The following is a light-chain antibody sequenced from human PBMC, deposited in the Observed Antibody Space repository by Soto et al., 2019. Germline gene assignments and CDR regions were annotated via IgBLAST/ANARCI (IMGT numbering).Light chain of an antibody. J-gene: IGLJ1*01. Sequence: QSALTQPASVSGSPGQSITISCTGTSSDAGSYNLVSWYQQHPGKAPKVMIYEVSKRPSGVSNRFSGSKSGNTASLTISGLQAGDEADYYCCSYGGSYVFGPGTKVTVL. CDR2: EVS. CDR1: SSDAGSYNL. CDR3: CSYGGSYV. V-gene: IGLV2-23*02.